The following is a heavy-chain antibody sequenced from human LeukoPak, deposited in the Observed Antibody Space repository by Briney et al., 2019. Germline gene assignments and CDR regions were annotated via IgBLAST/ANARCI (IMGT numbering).Heavy chain of an antibody. CDR3: ARDRESSSWFDY. Sequence: GGSLRLSCAASGFTFSSYSTNWVRQAPGKGLEWVSSISSSSSYIYYADSVKGRFTISRDNAKNSLYLQMNSLRAEDTAVYYCARDRESSSWFDYWGQGTLVTVSS. D-gene: IGHD6-13*01. CDR1: GFTFSSYS. V-gene: IGHV3-21*01. CDR2: ISSSSSYI. J-gene: IGHJ4*02.